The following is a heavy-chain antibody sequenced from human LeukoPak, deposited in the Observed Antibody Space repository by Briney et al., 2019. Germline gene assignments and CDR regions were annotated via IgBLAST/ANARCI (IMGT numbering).Heavy chain of an antibody. CDR2: IYPGDSDT. V-gene: IGHV5-51*01. J-gene: IGHJ4*02. Sequence: GESLKISCKGSGYSFTSYWIGWVRQMPGKGLEWMGIIYPGDSDTRYSPSFQGQVTISADKSISTAYLQWSSLKASDTAMYYCARHKSDYVWGSSRESDYWGQGTLVTVSS. D-gene: IGHD3-16*02. CDR3: ARHKSDYVWGSSRESDY. CDR1: GYSFTSYW.